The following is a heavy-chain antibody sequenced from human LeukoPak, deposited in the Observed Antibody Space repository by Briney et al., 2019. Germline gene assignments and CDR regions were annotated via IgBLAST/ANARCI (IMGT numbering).Heavy chain of an antibody. Sequence: GGSLRLSCVASGFTFSNYWMHWVRQPPGKGLVWVSRIYVDGRTTNYADSVKGRFTISRDNAKDTVYLEMNSLSVEDTATYYCIRDFRSADLWGQGTLVTVTS. V-gene: IGHV3-74*01. CDR3: IRDFRSADL. CDR1: GFTFSNYW. J-gene: IGHJ5*02. CDR2: IYVDGRTT.